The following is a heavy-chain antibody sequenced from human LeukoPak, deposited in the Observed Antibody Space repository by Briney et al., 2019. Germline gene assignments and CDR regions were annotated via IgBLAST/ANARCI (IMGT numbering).Heavy chain of an antibody. Sequence: SQTLSLTCAISGDSVSGSRATWSWIRQSPSRGLEWLGRTYYRSKWYNDYAASVEGRITINPDTSKNQFSLQVNSVTPEDTAVYYCARARYSDSSGSYYLGLDVWGQGTTVTVSS. J-gene: IGHJ6*02. D-gene: IGHD3-22*01. CDR1: GDSVSGSRAT. CDR3: ARARYSDSSGSYYLGLDV. CDR2: TYYRSKWYN. V-gene: IGHV6-1*01.